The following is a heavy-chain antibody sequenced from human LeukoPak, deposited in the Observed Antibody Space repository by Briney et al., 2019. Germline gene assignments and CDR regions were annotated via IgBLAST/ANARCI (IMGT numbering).Heavy chain of an antibody. CDR2: IKKDGSER. CDR3: ARDVEGVLDY. J-gene: IGHJ4*02. CDR1: GFTFSTYW. Sequence: GGCLRLSCATSGFTFSTYWMAWVRQAPGKGLQWVANIKKDGSERNYVDSVRGRFTISRDNAKNSLSLQMNSLGADDTAVYYCARDVEGVLDYRGQGILVTVSS. V-gene: IGHV3-7*01. D-gene: IGHD3-10*01.